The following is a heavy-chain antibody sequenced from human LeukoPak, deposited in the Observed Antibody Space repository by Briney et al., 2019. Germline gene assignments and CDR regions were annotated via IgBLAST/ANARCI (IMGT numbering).Heavy chain of an antibody. V-gene: IGHV4-34*01. Sequence: PSETLSLTCAVYGGSFSGYYWSWIRQPPGKGLEWIGDINHSGSTNYNPSLKSRVTISVDTSKNQFSLKLSTVTAADTAVYYCARALTMGKAFDYWGQGTLVTVSS. CDR1: GGSFSGYY. J-gene: IGHJ4*02. D-gene: IGHD3-3*01. CDR3: ARALTMGKAFDY. CDR2: INHSGST.